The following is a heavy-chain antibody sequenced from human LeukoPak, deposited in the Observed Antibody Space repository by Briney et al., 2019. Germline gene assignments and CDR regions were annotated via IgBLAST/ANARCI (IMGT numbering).Heavy chain of an antibody. J-gene: IGHJ4*02. D-gene: IGHD6-19*01. CDR1: GFTFSSYW. Sequence: PGGSLRLSCAASGFTFSSYWMHWVRQAPGKGLVWVSRINSDGSSTNYADSVKGRFTISREKAKNTLYLQINSLRAEDTAVYYCASPIAVAGPYYFDYWAREPWSPSPQ. CDR2: INSDGSST. CDR3: ASPIAVAGPYYFDY. V-gene: IGHV3-74*01.